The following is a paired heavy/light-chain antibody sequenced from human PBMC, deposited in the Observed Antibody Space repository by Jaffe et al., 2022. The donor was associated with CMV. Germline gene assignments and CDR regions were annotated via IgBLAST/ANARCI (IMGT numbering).Heavy chain of an antibody. CDR1: GISFSDAW. CDR3: TPQEPAVL. CDR2: MKSKAAGGTI. D-gene: IGHD2-2*01. J-gene: IGHJ3*01. Sequence: EVQLVESGGGLVKPGGSLRLSCATSGISFSDAWMSWVRQAPGKGLEWVGRMKSKAAGGTIDYAAPVKGRFTLSRDDSKNMSYLQMNSLKSEDTGVYYCTPQEPAVLWGQGTVVTVSS. V-gene: IGHV3-15*01.
Light chain of an antibody. Sequence: QSALTQPASVSGSPGQSITISCSGTSSNIGSYDYVSWYQQHPDKAPKLMIYNVNIRSPGISSRFSGSKSGNMASLNISGLLADDEAHYYCSSYTNEGILEVFGGGTKLTVL. V-gene: IGLV2-14*03. CDR2: NVN. CDR3: SSYTNEGILEV. J-gene: IGLJ2*01. CDR1: SSNIGSYDY.